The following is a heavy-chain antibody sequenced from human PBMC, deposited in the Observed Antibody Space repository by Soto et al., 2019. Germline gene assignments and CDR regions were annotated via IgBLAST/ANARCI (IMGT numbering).Heavy chain of an antibody. J-gene: IGHJ4*02. Sequence: SETLSLTCTFSVASVISTNYYWSWIRQPPGKGLEWIGYIYDTGSSKHNPSLKSRVALSVDTSKNQFSLKLSSVTAADTAVYFCARGVWGEYKPLFDYWGQGSLVTVSS. D-gene: IGHD3-16*01. CDR3: ARGVWGEYKPLFDY. CDR1: VASVISTNYY. CDR2: IYDTGSS. V-gene: IGHV4-61*01.